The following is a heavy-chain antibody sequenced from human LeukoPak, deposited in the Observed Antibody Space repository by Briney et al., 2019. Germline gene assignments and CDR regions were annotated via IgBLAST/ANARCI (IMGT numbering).Heavy chain of an antibody. Sequence: PSETLSLTCAVYGGSFSGYYWSWIRQPPGKGLEWIGEINHSGSTNYNPSLKSRVTISVDTSKNQFSLKLSSVTAADTAVYYCARALDCIAVAGSCYYYGMDVWGQGTTVTVSS. CDR3: ARALDCIAVAGSCYYYGMDV. CDR2: INHSGST. CDR1: GGSFSGYY. V-gene: IGHV4-34*01. J-gene: IGHJ6*02. D-gene: IGHD6-19*01.